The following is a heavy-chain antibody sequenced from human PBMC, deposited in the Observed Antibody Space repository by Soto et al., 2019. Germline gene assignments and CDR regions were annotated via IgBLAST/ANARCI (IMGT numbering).Heavy chain of an antibody. Sequence: EVQLVESGGGLVQPGGSLRLSCAASGVTVSSNYMSWVRQAPGKGLEWVTVIYSGGSTYYADSVKGRFTISRDNSKNTRYIQMNSLRAEATGVYYCARHGYNYGGGYFDYWGQGTLVTVSS. CDR3: ARHGYNYGGGYFDY. D-gene: IGHD5-18*01. CDR1: GVTVSSNY. J-gene: IGHJ4*02. V-gene: IGHV3-66*04. CDR2: IYSGGST.